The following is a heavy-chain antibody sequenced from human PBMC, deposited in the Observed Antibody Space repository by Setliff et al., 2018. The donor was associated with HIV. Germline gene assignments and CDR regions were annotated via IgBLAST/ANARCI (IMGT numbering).Heavy chain of an antibody. CDR2: IYYTGIP. CDR3: ARVSRLHPFDP. J-gene: IGHJ5*02. D-gene: IGHD2-15*01. CDR1: GGSISSHY. V-gene: IGHV4-59*11. Sequence: KTSETLSLTCTVSGGSISSHYWSWIRQTPGKGLQWIGLIYYTGIPTYNPSLEGRITMSVDRSKNQFSLRLTSVTAADTAMYYCARVSRLHPFDPWGQGTLVTVSS.